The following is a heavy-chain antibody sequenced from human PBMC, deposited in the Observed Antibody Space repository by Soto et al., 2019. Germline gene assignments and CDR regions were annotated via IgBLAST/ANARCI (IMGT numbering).Heavy chain of an antibody. CDR3: ANGIAAGLTAWY. D-gene: IGHD6-6*01. CDR2: ISYDGSNK. CDR1: GFTFSSYA. V-gene: IGHV3-30-3*01. Sequence: PGGSLRLSCADSGFTFSSYAMHWVRQAPGKGLEWVAVISYDGSNKYYADAVKGRFTISRDNSNNTLYLQMNSLRAEDTAVYYCANGIAAGLTAWYWGQGTLVTVSS. J-gene: IGHJ4*02.